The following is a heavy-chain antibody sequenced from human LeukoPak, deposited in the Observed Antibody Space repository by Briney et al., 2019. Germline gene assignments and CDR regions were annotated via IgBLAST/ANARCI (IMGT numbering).Heavy chain of an antibody. Sequence: GGSLRLSCAASGFTYNTFAMDWVRRPPGKGLEWVASISASADATYYADSVRGRFAISRDNSKNVVYLQMNSLSAEDTAEYYCAKEGIGSTATFFDYWGQGILVTVSS. CDR2: ISASADAT. CDR3: AKEGIGSTATFFDY. CDR1: GFTYNTFA. D-gene: IGHD1-14*01. J-gene: IGHJ4*02. V-gene: IGHV3-23*01.